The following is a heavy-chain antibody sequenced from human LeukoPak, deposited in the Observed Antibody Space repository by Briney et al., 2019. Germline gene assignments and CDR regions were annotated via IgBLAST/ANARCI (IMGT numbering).Heavy chain of an antibody. CDR1: GFTFSSHG. CDR3: AKCILTGYYKGYMDV. CDR2: ISGSGGST. Sequence: GGTLRLSCAASGFTFSSHGMSWVRQAPGKGLEWVSAISGSGGSTYYADSVKGRFTISRDNSKNTLYLQMNSLRAEDTAVYYCAKCILTGYYKGYMDVWGKGTTVTISS. V-gene: IGHV3-23*01. J-gene: IGHJ6*03. D-gene: IGHD3-9*01.